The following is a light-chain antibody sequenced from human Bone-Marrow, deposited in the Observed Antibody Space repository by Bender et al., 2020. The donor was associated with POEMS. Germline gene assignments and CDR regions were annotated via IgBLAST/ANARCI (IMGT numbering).Light chain of an antibody. J-gene: IGLJ1*01. CDR2: DVN. Sequence: QSALTQPASVSGSPGQSITISCTGTSTDIGGYNYVSWYQQHPGKAPKLMILDVNNRPSGVSNRFSGSKSGNTASLTISGLQAEDEADYYCSSYTGGSTIFGSGTTVTVL. CDR1: STDIGGYNY. V-gene: IGLV2-14*03. CDR3: SSYTGGSTI.